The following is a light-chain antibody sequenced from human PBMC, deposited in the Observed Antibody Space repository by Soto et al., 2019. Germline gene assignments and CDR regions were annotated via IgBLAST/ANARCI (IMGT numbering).Light chain of an antibody. CDR2: DVS. CDR3: SSYTSSGTLVV. CDR1: SSDVGGYNY. J-gene: IGLJ2*01. Sequence: QSALTQPASVSGSPGQSITISCTGTSSDVGGYNYVSWYQQHPGKAPKLMIYDVSTRPSGVSNRFSGSKYGNTASLTISGLQAEDEADYYCSSYTSSGTLVVFGGGTKRPVL. V-gene: IGLV2-14*01.